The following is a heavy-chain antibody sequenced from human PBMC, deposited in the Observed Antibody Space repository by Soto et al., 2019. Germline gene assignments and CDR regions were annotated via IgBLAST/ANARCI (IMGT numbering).Heavy chain of an antibody. J-gene: IGHJ4*02. CDR1: GYTFTSYG. D-gene: IGHD2-15*01. CDR2: ISAYNGNT. CDR3: ARVRCGGGGCYPGRGY. V-gene: IGHV1-18*01. Sequence: ASVKVSCKASGYTFTSYGISWVRQAPGQGLEWMGWISAYNGNTNYAQKLQGRVTMTTDTSTSTAYMELRSLRSDDTAVYYCARVRCGGGGCYPGRGYWGQGPLVTVSS.